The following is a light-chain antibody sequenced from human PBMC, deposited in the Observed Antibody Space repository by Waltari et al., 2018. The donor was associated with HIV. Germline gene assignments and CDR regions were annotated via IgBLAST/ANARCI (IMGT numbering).Light chain of an antibody. CDR1: QNIDND. CDR3: QQTYSGVT. CDR2: AAS. Sequence: DVQVTQSPSSLSASVGDRVTITCRAMQNIDNDLNWYQQKSGGAPKRLIYAASSLQNGVPSRFSARGSGTDFTLTISSVQPEDFAIYYCQQTYSGVTFGPGTQIDVK. V-gene: IGKV1-39*01. J-gene: IGKJ3*01.